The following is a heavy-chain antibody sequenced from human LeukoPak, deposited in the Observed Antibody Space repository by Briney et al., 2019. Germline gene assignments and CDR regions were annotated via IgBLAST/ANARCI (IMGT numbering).Heavy chain of an antibody. CDR1: GDSLYSGGVA. J-gene: IGHJ3*01. CDR3: ARGRNNAFDF. V-gene: IGHV6-1*01. D-gene: IGHD1/OR15-1a*01. Sequence: QTLSPTCAISGDSLYSGGVAWNGVRQSPSRGLEWLGRTYYRSKWYNDYAVSVKSRITINSDTSKTQFSLQLSSVTPEDTAVYYCARGRNNAFDFWGQGKMVTVSS. CDR2: TYYRSKWYN.